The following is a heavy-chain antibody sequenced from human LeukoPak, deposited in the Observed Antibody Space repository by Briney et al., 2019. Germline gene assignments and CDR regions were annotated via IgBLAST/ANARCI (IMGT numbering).Heavy chain of an antibody. J-gene: IGHJ4*02. CDR1: GFTFSSSW. CDR3: AKQLGYCSDGSCYFPY. Sequence: GGSLRLSCAASGFTFSSSWMTWVRQAPGKGLEWVANIKQDGSDKYYVDSVKGRFTISRDNAKNSLYLQMNSLRDEDTAVYYCAKQLGYCSDGSCYFPYWGQGTLVTVSS. CDR2: IKQDGSDK. V-gene: IGHV3-7*01. D-gene: IGHD2-15*01.